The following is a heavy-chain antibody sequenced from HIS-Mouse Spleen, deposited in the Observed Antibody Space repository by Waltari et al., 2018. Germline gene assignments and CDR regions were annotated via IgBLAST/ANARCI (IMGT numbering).Heavy chain of an antibody. J-gene: IGHJ4*02. CDR3: TLRVAD. Sequence: EVQLVECGGGVVKPGGSLRLPCAASGFTFSNASRSWVRQAPGTGLGWVGLMKRTTEAGTTDYAARVKGRFTRSREDSKTTMSLKMNSLKAVETAVDCCTLRVADWGQGTLVTVSS. CDR2: MKRTTEAGTT. V-gene: IGHV3-15*01. CDR1: GFTFSNAS.